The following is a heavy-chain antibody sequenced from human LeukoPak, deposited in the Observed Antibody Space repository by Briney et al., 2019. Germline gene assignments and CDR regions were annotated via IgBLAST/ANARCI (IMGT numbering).Heavy chain of an antibody. CDR1: GFTFSSYW. Sequence: GGSLRLSCAASGFTFSSYWMHWVRQAPGKGLVWVSRINSDGSSTSYADSVKGRFTISRDNAKNTLYLQMNSLRAEDTAVYYCARGSCSGGSCYSRPDYWGQGTLVIVSS. J-gene: IGHJ4*02. CDR3: ARGSCSGGSCYSRPDY. CDR2: INSDGSST. V-gene: IGHV3-74*01. D-gene: IGHD2-15*01.